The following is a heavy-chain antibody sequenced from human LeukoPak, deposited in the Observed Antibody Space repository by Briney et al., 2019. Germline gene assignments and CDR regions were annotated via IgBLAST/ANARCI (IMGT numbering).Heavy chain of an antibody. CDR3: ARDTSGRPHRYYFDY. Sequence: SETLSLTCTVSGGSISSYYWSWIRQPAGKGLEWIGRIYTSGSTNYDPSLKSRVTMSVDTSKNQFSLKLSSVTAADTAVYYCARDTSGRPHRYYFDYWGQGTLVTVSS. CDR2: IYTSGST. CDR1: GGSISSYY. J-gene: IGHJ4*02. V-gene: IGHV4-4*07. D-gene: IGHD6-6*01.